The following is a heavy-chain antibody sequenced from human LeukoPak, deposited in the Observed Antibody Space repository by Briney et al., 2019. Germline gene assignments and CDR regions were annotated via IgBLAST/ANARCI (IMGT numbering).Heavy chain of an antibody. CDR1: GGSISSSNYY. J-gene: IGHJ4*02. D-gene: IGHD3-22*01. CDR2: IYYRGNA. CDR3: AREKDRSGD. Sequence: SETLSLTCTVSGGSISSSNYYWAWIRQPPGQGLEWIGSIYYRGNAYYNPSLKSRVTISVDTSENQFSLSLSSVTAADTAVYYCAREKDRSGDWGQGTLVTVTS. V-gene: IGHV4-39*07.